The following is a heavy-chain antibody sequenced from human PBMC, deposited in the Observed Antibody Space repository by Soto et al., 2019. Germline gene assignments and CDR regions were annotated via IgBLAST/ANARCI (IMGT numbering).Heavy chain of an antibody. D-gene: IGHD5-18*01. Sequence: EVQLVESGGGLVQPGGSLRLSCAASGFTFSSYSMNWVRQAPGKGLEWVSYISSSSSTIYYADSVKGRFTISRDNAKNSXXRQMNSLRDEDTAVYYCARDEAAMAVGYYYCGMDVWGQGTTVTVSS. V-gene: IGHV3-48*02. CDR2: ISSSSSTI. CDR1: GFTFSSYS. J-gene: IGHJ6*02. CDR3: ARDEAAMAVGYYYCGMDV.